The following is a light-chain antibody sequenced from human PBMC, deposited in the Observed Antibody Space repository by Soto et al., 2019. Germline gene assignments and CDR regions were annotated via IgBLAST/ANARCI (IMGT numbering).Light chain of an antibody. CDR3: MQAIQTPWT. J-gene: IGKJ1*01. CDR1: QSLLHSNGYNY. CDR2: LGS. Sequence: DIVMTQSPLSLPVTPGEPASISCRSSQSLLHSNGYNYLDWYLQKPGQSPQLLIYLGSNRASGVPDRFRGGGSGTDFRLKISRVEAGDVGVYYCMQAIQTPWTCGQGTKVEIK. V-gene: IGKV2-28*01.